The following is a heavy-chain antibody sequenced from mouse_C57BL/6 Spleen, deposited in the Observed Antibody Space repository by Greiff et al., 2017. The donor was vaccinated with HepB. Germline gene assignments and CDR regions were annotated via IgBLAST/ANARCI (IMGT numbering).Heavy chain of an antibody. Sequence: QVQLQQSGAELMKPGASVKLSCKATGYTFTGYWIEWVKQRPGHGLEWIGEILPGSGSTNYNEKFKGKATFTADTSSNTAYMQLSSLTTEDSAIYYCARRIGNYYGSPAWFAYWGQGTLVTVSA. CDR2: ILPGSGST. V-gene: IGHV1-9*01. CDR1: GYTFTGYW. D-gene: IGHD1-1*01. CDR3: ARRIGNYYGSPAWFAY. J-gene: IGHJ3*01.